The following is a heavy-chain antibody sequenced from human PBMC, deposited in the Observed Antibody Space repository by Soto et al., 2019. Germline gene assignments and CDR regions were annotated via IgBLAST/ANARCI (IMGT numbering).Heavy chain of an antibody. Sequence: ELQLVESGGGLEQPGGSLTLSCAASGFIFSDYEVDWVRQAPGKGLEWIAYISDGGKTIYYAASVKGRFTISRDDAKNSLYLQMNNLRAEDTAVYFCVKEYCTGGTCFDAFDLWGQGTMVTVSS. D-gene: IGHD2-8*02. CDR1: GFIFSDYE. V-gene: IGHV3-48*03. J-gene: IGHJ3*01. CDR3: VKEYCTGGTCFDAFDL. CDR2: ISDGGKTI.